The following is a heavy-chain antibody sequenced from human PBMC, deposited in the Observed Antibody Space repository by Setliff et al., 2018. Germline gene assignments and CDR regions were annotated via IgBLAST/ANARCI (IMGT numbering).Heavy chain of an antibody. J-gene: IGHJ4*02. CDR3: ASSSGGNYEAYFDY. V-gene: IGHV3-30*04. Sequence: GGSLRLSCAASGFLYSNNAFHWVRQTPGKGLEWVAVISYDGTITHYVDSVKGRFSISRDNSQNTLYLQMNSLSPEDTALYYCASSSGGNYEAYFDYWGQGTQVTVSS. CDR2: ISYDGTIT. D-gene: IGHD2-15*01. CDR1: GFLYSNNA.